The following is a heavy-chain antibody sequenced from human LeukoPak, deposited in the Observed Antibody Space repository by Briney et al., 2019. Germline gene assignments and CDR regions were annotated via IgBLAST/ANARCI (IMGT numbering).Heavy chain of an antibody. D-gene: IGHD1-26*01. CDR1: GYTFTSYD. CDR3: ASGSGSYYFDY. V-gene: IGHV1-8*01. J-gene: IGHJ4*02. Sequence: ASVKVSCKASGYTFTSYDINWVRQATGQGLEWMGRMNPNSGNTGYAQKFQGRVTMTGDTSISTAYLELSSLRSEDTALYYCASGSGSYYFDYWGQGTLVTVSS. CDR2: MNPNSGNT.